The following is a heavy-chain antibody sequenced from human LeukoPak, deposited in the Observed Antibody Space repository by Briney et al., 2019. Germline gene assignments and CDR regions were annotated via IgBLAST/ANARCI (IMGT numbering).Heavy chain of an antibody. Sequence: SETLSLTCAVYGGSFSGYYWSWIRQPPGKGLEWIGEINHSGSTNYNPSLKSRVTISVDTSKNQFSLKLSSVTAADTAVYYCARRPPYYYGSGSLFDYWGQGTLVTVSS. J-gene: IGHJ4*02. V-gene: IGHV4-34*01. CDR2: INHSGST. D-gene: IGHD3-10*01. CDR3: ARRPPYYYGSGSLFDY. CDR1: GGSFSGYY.